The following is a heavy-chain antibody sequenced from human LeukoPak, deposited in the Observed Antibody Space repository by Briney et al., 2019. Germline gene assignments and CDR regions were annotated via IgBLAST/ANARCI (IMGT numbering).Heavy chain of an antibody. V-gene: IGHV3-7*01. CDR1: GFSFSSFW. Sequence: GGSLRLSCAASGFSFSSFWMTWVRQAPGKGLEWVANIKADGSVKHSVDSMEGRFTISRDNARNSLYLQMNSLRAEDTAVYYCVRDSNYYHNSGGRIVPYDFLDIGGHGTTVIVFS. CDR2: IKADGSVK. D-gene: IGHD3-9*01. CDR3: VRDSNYYHNSGGRIVPYDFLDI. J-gene: IGHJ3*02.